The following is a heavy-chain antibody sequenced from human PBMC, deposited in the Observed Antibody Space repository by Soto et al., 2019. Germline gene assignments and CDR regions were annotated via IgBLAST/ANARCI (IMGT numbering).Heavy chain of an antibody. CDR1: GGSMRSYY. Sequence: SETLSLTCSVSGGSMRSYYWNWVRQPAGKGLEWIGRIYSRGDTKYNPSVKSRVTMSVDTSKNEFSLRLNSVTAADTAVYYCAGIGEDVYYGMDVWGQGTTVTVSS. D-gene: IGHD2-21*01. V-gene: IGHV4-4*07. J-gene: IGHJ6*02. CDR2: IYSRGDT. CDR3: AGIGEDVYYGMDV.